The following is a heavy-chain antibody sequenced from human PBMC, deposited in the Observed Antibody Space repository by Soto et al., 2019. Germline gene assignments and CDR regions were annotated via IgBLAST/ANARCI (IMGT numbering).Heavy chain of an antibody. D-gene: IGHD2-2*02. CDR3: ARGLGYCSSASCYIWFDF. CDR2: ISASGGST. CDR1: GFTFNTYA. J-gene: IGHJ4*02. V-gene: IGHV3-23*01. Sequence: GGSLRLSCAASGFTFNTYAISWVRQAPGKGLEWVSTISASGGSTYYADSVKGRFTISRDNSKNTLYLQMNSLRAEDTAVYYCARGLGYCSSASCYIWFDFWGQGTLVTVSS.